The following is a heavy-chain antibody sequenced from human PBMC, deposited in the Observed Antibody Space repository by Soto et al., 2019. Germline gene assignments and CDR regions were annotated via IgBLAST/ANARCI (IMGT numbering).Heavy chain of an antibody. CDR1: GDSISISSYY. V-gene: IGHV4-39*01. CDR2: IHYSGST. CDR3: ASTKDETLYFDY. Sequence: QLQLQESGPGLVKPSETLSLTCSVSGDSISISSYYWGWVRQPPGKGLEWIGSIHYSGSTHYNPSLQGRVTISGDASKKQFSLKLGSVTAADTAMYYCASTKDETLYFDYWGQGNLVTVSA. D-gene: IGHD2-15*01. J-gene: IGHJ4*02.